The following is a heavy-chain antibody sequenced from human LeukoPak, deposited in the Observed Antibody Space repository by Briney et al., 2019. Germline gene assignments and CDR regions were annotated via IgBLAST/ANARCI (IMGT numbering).Heavy chain of an antibody. V-gene: IGHV3-30*04. CDR1: GFNFNIYS. J-gene: IGHJ4*02. D-gene: IGHD6-13*01. CDR2: ISYDGSNK. Sequence: GGSLRLSCRASGFNFNIYSMNWVRQAPGKGLEWVAVISYDGSNKYYADSVKGRFTISRDNSKNTLYLQMNSLRAEDTAVYYCARAQLVRGYFDYWGQGTLVTVSS. CDR3: ARAQLVRGYFDY.